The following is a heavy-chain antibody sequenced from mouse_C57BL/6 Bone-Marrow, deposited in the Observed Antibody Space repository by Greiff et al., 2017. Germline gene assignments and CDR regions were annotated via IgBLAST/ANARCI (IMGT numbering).Heavy chain of an antibody. Sequence: EVMLVESGGGLVQPGGSLSLSCAASGFTFTDYYMSWVRQPPGKALEWLGFIRNKANGYTTEYSASVKGRFTISRDNSQSILYLQMNALRAEDSATYYCARCCNYFDYWGQGTPLTVSS. J-gene: IGHJ2*01. V-gene: IGHV7-3*01. CDR2: IRNKANGYTT. CDR1: GFTFTDYY. CDR3: ARCCNYFDY.